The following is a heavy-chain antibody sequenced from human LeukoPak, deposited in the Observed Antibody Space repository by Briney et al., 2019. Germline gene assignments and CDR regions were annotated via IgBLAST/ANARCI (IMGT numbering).Heavy chain of an antibody. CDR2: IYPGDSDT. V-gene: IGHV5-51*01. Sequence: GESLKISCKGSGYSFTNYWIDWVRQVPGKGLEWMGIIYPGDSDTRYSPSFQGQVTISADKSISTAYLQWSSLKASDTAMYYCARQDTNYRIDYWGQGNLVTVSS. J-gene: IGHJ4*02. CDR1: GYSFTNYW. D-gene: IGHD4-11*01. CDR3: ARQDTNYRIDY.